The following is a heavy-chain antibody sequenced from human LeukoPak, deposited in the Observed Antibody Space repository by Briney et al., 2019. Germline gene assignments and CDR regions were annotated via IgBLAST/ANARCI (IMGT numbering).Heavy chain of an antibody. D-gene: IGHD3-3*01. V-gene: IGHV3-48*03. Sequence: PGGSLRLSCAASGFTFSSYEMNWVRQAPGKGLEWVSYISSSGSTIYYADSVKGRFTISRDNAKNSLYLQMNSLRAEDTAVYYCAKPLAPYDFWSGFDDAFDIWGQGTMVTVSS. J-gene: IGHJ3*02. CDR1: GFTFSSYE. CDR3: AKPLAPYDFWSGFDDAFDI. CDR2: ISSSGSTI.